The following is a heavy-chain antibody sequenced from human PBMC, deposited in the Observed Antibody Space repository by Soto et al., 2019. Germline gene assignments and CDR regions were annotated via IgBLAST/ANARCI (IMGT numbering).Heavy chain of an antibody. CDR2: INPSGGST. D-gene: IGHD6-13*01. CDR3: ARDRAVDFSSSWYGGFDYYGMDV. V-gene: IGHV1-46*03. Sequence: ASVKVSCKASGYTFTSYYMHWVRQAPGQGLAWMGIINPSGGSTSYAQKFQGRVTMTRDTSTSTVYMELSSLRSEDTAVYYCARDRAVDFSSSWYGGFDYYGMDVWGQETTVTVSS. J-gene: IGHJ6*02. CDR1: GYTFTSYY.